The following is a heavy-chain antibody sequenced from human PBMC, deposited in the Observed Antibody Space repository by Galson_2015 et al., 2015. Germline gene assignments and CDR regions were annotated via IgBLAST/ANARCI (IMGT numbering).Heavy chain of an antibody. V-gene: IGHV3-21*01. CDR2: ISSCSSYI. J-gene: IGHJ5*02. D-gene: IGHD4-17*01. CDR1: GFTFSSYS. CDR3: ARGDDYGDYGPGWFDP. Sequence: LRLSCAASGFTFSSYSTNWVRQAPGKGLEWVSSISSCSSYIYYADSVKGRFTISRDNAKNSLYLQMNSLRAEDTAVYYCARGDDYGDYGPGWFDPWGQGTLVTVSS.